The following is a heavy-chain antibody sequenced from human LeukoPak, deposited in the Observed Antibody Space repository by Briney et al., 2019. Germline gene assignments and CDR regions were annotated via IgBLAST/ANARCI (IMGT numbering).Heavy chain of an antibody. Sequence: ASETLSLTCTVSGGSISSSSYYWGWIRQPPGKGLEWIGGIYYSGSTYYNPSLKSRVTISVDTSKNQFSLKLSSVTAADTAVYYCARNPYYCDSSGEDDYWGQGTLVTVSS. V-gene: IGHV4-39*01. CDR3: ARNPYYCDSSGEDDY. CDR1: GGSISSSSYY. D-gene: IGHD3-22*01. J-gene: IGHJ4*02. CDR2: IYYSGST.